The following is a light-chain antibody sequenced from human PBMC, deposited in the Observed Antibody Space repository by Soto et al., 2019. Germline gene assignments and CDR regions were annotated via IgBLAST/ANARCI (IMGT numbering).Light chain of an antibody. CDR3: QSYDSSLRGV. CDR2: GNS. J-gene: IGLJ2*01. V-gene: IGLV1-40*01. Sequence: VVTQPPSVSGAPGQRVTISCTGSSSNIGAGYDVHWYQQLPGTAPKLLIYGNSNRPSGVPDRFSGSKSGTSASLAITGLQAEDEADYYCQSYDSSLRGVFGGGTKLTVL. CDR1: SSNIGAGYD.